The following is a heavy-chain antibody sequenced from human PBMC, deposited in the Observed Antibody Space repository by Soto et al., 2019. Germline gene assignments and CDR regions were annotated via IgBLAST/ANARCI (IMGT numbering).Heavy chain of an antibody. CDR1: GGTFNSYS. Sequence: QLVQSGAEVQKPGSSVKVSCQASGGTFNSYSVDWLRQAPGQGLEWMGGIIPMSGRPNYAQRFQGRVTFSADKSTSTVYMEVSSLTYEDTAVYYCARRGRESANWFDPWGQGTLVTVSS. CDR2: IIPMSGRP. J-gene: IGHJ5*02. V-gene: IGHV1-69*06. CDR3: ARRGRESANWFDP.